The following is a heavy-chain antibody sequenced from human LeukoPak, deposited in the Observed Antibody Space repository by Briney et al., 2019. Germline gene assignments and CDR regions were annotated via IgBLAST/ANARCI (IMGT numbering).Heavy chain of an antibody. V-gene: IGHV3-23*01. CDR3: AKAVQQLYSSGWLFDY. Sequence: SGGSLRLSCAASGFTFSSYAMSWVRQAPGKGLEWVSAISGSGGSTYYADSVKGRFTISRDNSKNTLYLQMNSLRAEDTAVYYCAKAVQQLYSSGWLFDYWGQGTLVTVSS. CDR1: GFTFSSYA. J-gene: IGHJ4*02. CDR2: ISGSGGST. D-gene: IGHD6-19*01.